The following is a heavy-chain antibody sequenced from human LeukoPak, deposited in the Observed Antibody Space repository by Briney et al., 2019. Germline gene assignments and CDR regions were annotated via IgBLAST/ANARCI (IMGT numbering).Heavy chain of an antibody. CDR2: INPNSGGT. J-gene: IGHJ4*02. CDR3: ARAYGSGSSYHPDY. CDR1: GYSFTAYY. Sequence: PEASVKVSCKASGYSFTAYYIHWVRQAPGQGLEYMGWINPNSGGTNSSQRFQDRVTLTRDTSISTAFMELTRLTSDDTAVYYCARAYGSGSSYHPDYWGQGTLVTVSS. V-gene: IGHV1-2*02. D-gene: IGHD3-10*01.